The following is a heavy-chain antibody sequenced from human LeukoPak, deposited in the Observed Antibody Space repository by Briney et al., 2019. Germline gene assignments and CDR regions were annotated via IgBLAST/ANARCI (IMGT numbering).Heavy chain of an antibody. CDR2: INHSGST. D-gene: IGHD1-26*01. Sequence: PSETLSLTCAVYGGSFSGYYWSWIRQPPGKGLEWIGEINHSGSTNYNPSLKSRVTISVDTSKNQFSLKLSSVTAADTAVYYCARDLFRRSALGFWGQGTLVTVSS. V-gene: IGHV4-34*01. CDR1: GGSFSGYY. J-gene: IGHJ4*02. CDR3: ARDLFRRSALGF.